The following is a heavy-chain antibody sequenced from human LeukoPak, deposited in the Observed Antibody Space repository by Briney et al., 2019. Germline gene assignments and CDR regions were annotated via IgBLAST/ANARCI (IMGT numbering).Heavy chain of an antibody. CDR3: AADRVVTAFDY. Sequence: PGRSLRLSCAASGFTFDDYAMHWVRQAPGKGLEWVSGISWNSGSIGYADSVKGRFTISRDNAKNSLYLQMNSLRAEDTALYYCAADRVVTAFDYWGQGTRVTVSS. CDR2: ISWNSGSI. CDR1: GFTFDDYA. D-gene: IGHD2-21*02. V-gene: IGHV3-9*01. J-gene: IGHJ4*02.